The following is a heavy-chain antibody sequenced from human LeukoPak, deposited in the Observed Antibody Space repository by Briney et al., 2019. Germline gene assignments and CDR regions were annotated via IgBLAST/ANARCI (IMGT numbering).Heavy chain of an antibody. CDR1: GGSFSGYY. D-gene: IGHD3-22*01. J-gene: IGHJ4*02. CDR2: IYYSGST. V-gene: IGHV4-59*01. Sequence: SETLSLTCAVYGGSFSGYYWSWIRQPPGKGLEWIGYIYYSGSTNYNPSLKSRVTISVDTSKNQFSLKLSSVTAADTAVYYCARHIPTPKGYYYDSSGWWGFDYWGQGTLVTVSS. CDR3: ARHIPTPKGYYYDSSGWWGFDY.